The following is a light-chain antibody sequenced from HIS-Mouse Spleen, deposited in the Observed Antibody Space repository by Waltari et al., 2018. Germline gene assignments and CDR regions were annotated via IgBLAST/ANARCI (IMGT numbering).Light chain of an antibody. CDR2: EDS. V-gene: IGLV3-10*01. J-gene: IGLJ2*01. CDR3: YSTDSSNHRV. CDR1: ALPKKY. Sequence: SYELTQPPSVSVSPGQTARITCSGDALPKKYAYWYKQKSGQAPVLVIYEDSKRPSGIPERFSGSSSGTMATLTISGAQVEDEADYYCYSTDSSNHRVFGGGTKLTVL.